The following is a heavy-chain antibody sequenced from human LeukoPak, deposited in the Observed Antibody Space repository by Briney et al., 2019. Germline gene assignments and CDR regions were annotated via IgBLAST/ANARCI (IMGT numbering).Heavy chain of an antibody. D-gene: IGHD3-10*01. Sequence: SETLSLTCSVSGDSITGYYWGWIRQPPGKGLEWIGNIYYTGNTYYNSSLKSRVTISLDTSKNQFSLQVISLTAADTAAYYCTKSVGYGLIRICGRGTMVTVSS. J-gene: IGHJ3*02. CDR2: IYYTGNT. CDR3: TKSVGYGLIRI. CDR1: GDSITGYY. V-gene: IGHV4-39*07.